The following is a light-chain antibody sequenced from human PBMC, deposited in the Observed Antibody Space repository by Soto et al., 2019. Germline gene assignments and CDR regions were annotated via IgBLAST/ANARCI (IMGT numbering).Light chain of an antibody. J-gene: IGKJ1*01. Sequence: DIQMTQSPSTLSGSVGDRVTITCRASQTISSWLAWYKQKPGNAPKLLIYEASILESGVPSRFSGSGYGTEFTLTITGLLPEDFVTDYCQQYNDLPSFGQGTKVDI. CDR3: QQYNDLPS. CDR1: QTISSW. CDR2: EAS. V-gene: IGKV1-5*03.